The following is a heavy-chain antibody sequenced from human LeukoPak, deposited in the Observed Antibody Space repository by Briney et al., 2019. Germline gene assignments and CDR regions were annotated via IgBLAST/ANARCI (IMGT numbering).Heavy chain of an antibody. J-gene: IGHJ3*02. CDR3: ARRCSSTSCYGAFDI. CDR2: IYHSGST. Sequence: PLETLSLTCAVSGYSISSGYYWGWIRQPPGKGLEWIGSIYHSGSTYYNPSLKSRVTISVDTSKNQFSLELSSVTAADTAVYYCARRCSSTSCYGAFDIWGQGTMVTVSS. CDR1: GYSISSGYY. V-gene: IGHV4-38-2*01. D-gene: IGHD2-2*01.